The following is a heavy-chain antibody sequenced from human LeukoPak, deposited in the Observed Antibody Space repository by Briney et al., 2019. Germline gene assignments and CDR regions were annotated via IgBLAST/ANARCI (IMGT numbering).Heavy chain of an antibody. CDR3: ARMRSGWYIDY. V-gene: IGHV3-33*01. Sequence: PGGSLRLSCAASGFTFSSYGMHWVRQAPGKGLEWVAVIWYDGSNKYYADSVKGRFTISRDNSKNTLYLQMNSLRAEDTAVYYCARMRSGWYIDYWGQGTLVTVSS. CDR1: GFTFSSYG. D-gene: IGHD6-19*01. CDR2: IWYDGSNK. J-gene: IGHJ4*02.